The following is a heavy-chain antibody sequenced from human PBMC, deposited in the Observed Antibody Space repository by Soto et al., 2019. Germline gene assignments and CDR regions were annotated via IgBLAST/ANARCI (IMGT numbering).Heavy chain of an antibody. CDR3: ASYASGYCSGGSCYPPVD. CDR2: ISSSSSYI. CDR1: GFTFSSYS. D-gene: IGHD2-15*01. V-gene: IGHV3-21*01. Sequence: PGGSLRLSCAASGFTFSSYSMNWVRQAPGKGLEWVSSISSSSSYIYYADSVKGRFTISRDNAKNSLYLQMNSLRAEDTAVYYCASYASGYCSGGSCYPPVDWGQGTLVTVSS. J-gene: IGHJ4*02.